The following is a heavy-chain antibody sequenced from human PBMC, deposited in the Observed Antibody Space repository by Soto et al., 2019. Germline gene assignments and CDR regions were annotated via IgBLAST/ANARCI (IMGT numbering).Heavy chain of an antibody. D-gene: IGHD1-1*01. CDR3: AKNERSFDI. J-gene: IGHJ3*02. CDR2: ITGSGGST. Sequence: EVQLLESGGGLVQPGGSLRLSCAASGFTFSSYGMSWVRQTPGKGLEWVSHITGSGGSTYYAESVKGQFTISRDNSKNTLYLQMNSLRAEHTAVYYCAKNERSFDIWGQGTMVTVSS. CDR1: GFTFSSYG. V-gene: IGHV3-23*01.